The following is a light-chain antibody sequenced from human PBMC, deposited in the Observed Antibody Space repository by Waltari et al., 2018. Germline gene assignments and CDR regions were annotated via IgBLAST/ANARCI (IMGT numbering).Light chain of an antibody. J-gene: IGLJ1*01. CDR1: SRDVGNYNL. CDR2: EVS. CDR3: CSYAGHSTYV. V-gene: IGLV2-23*02. Sequence: QSALTQPASVSGSPGQSIPISCPGTSRDVGNYNLVPWYQQHPGNAPKLMIYEVSQRPPGVSNRFSGSKSGNTASLTISGLQPEDETDYYCCSYAGHSTYVFGTGTKVTVL.